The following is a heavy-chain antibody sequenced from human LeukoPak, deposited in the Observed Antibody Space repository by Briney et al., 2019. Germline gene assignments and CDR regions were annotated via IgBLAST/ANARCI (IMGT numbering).Heavy chain of an antibody. CDR3: AEIGSGNKFDF. Sequence: GGSLRLSCLASGFTFSDCDMSWVRLSPGKGPEWVSAITSSGGTSFYADSVKGRFTISRDNSKSTMYLQMSGLRADDTAVYYCAEIGSGNKFDFWGLGTLVTVSS. CDR1: GFTFSDCD. J-gene: IGHJ4*02. D-gene: IGHD3-3*01. V-gene: IGHV3-23*01. CDR2: ITSSGGTS.